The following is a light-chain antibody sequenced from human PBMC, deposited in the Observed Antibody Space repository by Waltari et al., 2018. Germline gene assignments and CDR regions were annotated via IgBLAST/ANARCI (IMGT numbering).Light chain of an antibody. V-gene: IGLV4-69*02. Sequence: QPEKGPRFLMTLNSDGSYIKGDGIPDRFSGSSSGAERYLIISSLQFEDEADYYCQTWGTGIFWTFGGGTKLTVL. J-gene: IGLJ2*01. CDR3: QTWGTGIFWT. CDR2: LNSDGSY.